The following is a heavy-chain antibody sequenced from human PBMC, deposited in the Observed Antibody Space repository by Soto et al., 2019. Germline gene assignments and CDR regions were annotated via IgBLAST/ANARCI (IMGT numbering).Heavy chain of an antibody. D-gene: IGHD4-17*01. CDR3: ARYGRDYGDYDVWRRLGYYYYMDV. CDR2: ISSSSSYI. V-gene: IGHV3-21*01. CDR1: GFTFSSYS. J-gene: IGHJ6*03. Sequence: GGSLRLSCAASGFTFSSYSMNWVRQAPGKGLEWVSSISSSSSYIYYADSVKGRFTISRDNAKNSLYLQMNSLRAEDTAVYYCARYGRDYGDYDVWRRLGYYYYMDVWGKGTTVTVSS.